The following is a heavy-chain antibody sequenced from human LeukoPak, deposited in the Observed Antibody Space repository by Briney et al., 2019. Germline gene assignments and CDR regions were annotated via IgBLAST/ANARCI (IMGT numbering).Heavy chain of an antibody. V-gene: IGHV4-59*01. CDR1: GGSISSYY. J-gene: IGHJ6*02. Sequence: SETLSLTCTVSGGSISSYYWSWIRQPPGKGLEWIGYIYYSGSTNYNPSLKSRVTISVDTSKNQFSLKLSSVTAADTAVYYCARSEYNWNLGTYYGMDVWGQGTTVTVSS. D-gene: IGHD1-20*01. CDR3: ARSEYNWNLGTYYGMDV. CDR2: IYYSGST.